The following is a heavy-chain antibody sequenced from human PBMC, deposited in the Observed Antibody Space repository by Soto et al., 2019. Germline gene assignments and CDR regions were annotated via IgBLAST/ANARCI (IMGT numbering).Heavy chain of an antibody. CDR3: AKGSNESVAYYFAY. J-gene: IGHJ4*02. CDR2: ISGSGLRT. CDR1: DFSFSIYA. Sequence: GGSLRLSCAASDFSFSIYAMNWVRQAPGRGLEWVSTISGSGLRTFYADSVKGRFTISRDNSKTTLYLQMNSLRADDTAVYYCAKGSNESVAYYFAYWGLGTLVTVSS. D-gene: IGHD6-19*01. V-gene: IGHV3-23*01.